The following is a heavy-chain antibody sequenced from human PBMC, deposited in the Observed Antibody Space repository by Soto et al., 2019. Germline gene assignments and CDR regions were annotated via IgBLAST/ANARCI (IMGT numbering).Heavy chain of an antibody. J-gene: IGHJ3*02. CDR3: ARAYSSGWYSAFDI. Sequence: ASVKVTCKASGYTFTSYYINWVRQATGQGLEWMGWMNPNSGNTGYAQKFQGRVTMTRNTSISTAYMELSSLRSEDTAVYYCARAYSSGWYSAFDIWGQGTMVTVSS. V-gene: IGHV1-8*01. CDR2: MNPNSGNT. D-gene: IGHD6-19*01. CDR1: GYTFTSYY.